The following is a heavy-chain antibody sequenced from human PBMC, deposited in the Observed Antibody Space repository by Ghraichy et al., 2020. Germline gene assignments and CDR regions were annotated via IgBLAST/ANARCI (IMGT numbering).Heavy chain of an antibody. D-gene: IGHD2-2*01. CDR1: GYSFTSHY. V-gene: IGHV1-46*03. J-gene: IGHJ4*02. Sequence: ASVKVSCKASGYSFTSHYVHWVRQAPGQGLEWMGIINPSDGSTTYKQNFQGRVTMTRDTSTSTIYVEMNSLRPDDTAVYFCARSRTRYCASSSCPIFDFWGRGTLVTVPS. CDR2: INPSDGST. CDR3: ARSRTRYCASSSCPIFDF.